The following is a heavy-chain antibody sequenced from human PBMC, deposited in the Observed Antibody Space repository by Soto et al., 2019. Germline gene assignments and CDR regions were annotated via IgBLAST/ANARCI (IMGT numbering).Heavy chain of an antibody. CDR1: GFTFSSYA. V-gene: IGHV3-23*01. CDR3: AKAAEYYDFWSGYTRAYYGMDV. D-gene: IGHD3-3*01. CDR2: ISGSGGST. J-gene: IGHJ6*02. Sequence: PGGSLRLSCAASGFTFSSYAMSWVRQAPGKGLEWVSAISGSGGSTYYADSVKSRFTISRDNSKNTLYLQMNSLRAEDTAVYYCAKAAEYYDFWSGYTRAYYGMDVWGQGTTVTVSS.